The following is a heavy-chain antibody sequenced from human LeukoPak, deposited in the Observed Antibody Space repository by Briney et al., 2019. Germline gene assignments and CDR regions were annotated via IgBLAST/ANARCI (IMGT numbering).Heavy chain of an antibody. CDR3: ARASTSLY. CDR1: GFTFSSYW. V-gene: IGHV3-21*01. D-gene: IGHD6-6*01. J-gene: IGHJ4*02. CDR2: ISSSSSFL. Sequence: GGSLRLSCAASGFTFSSYWMSWVRRAPGKGLEWVSSISSSSSFLCYADSVKGRFTISRDNAKNSLYLQMNSLRAEDTAVYYCARASTSLYWGQGTLVTVSS.